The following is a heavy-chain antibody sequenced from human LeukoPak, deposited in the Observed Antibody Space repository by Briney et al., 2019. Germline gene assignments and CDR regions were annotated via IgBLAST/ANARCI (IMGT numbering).Heavy chain of an antibody. J-gene: IGHJ5*02. D-gene: IGHD3-22*01. V-gene: IGHV3-49*04. CDR2: IRSKAYGGTT. Sequence: GGSLRLSCTASGFTFGDYAMSWVRQAPGKGLEWVGFIRSKAYGGTTEYAASVKGRFTISRDDSKSIAYLQMNSLKTEDTAVYYCTRDTYYYDSSGYWNWFDPWGQGTLVTVSP. CDR3: TRDTYYYDSSGYWNWFDP. CDR1: GFTFGDYA.